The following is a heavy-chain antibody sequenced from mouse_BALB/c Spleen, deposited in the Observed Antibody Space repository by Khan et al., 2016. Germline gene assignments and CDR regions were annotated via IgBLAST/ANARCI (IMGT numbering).Heavy chain of an antibody. Sequence: VQLQESGPGLVAPSQRLSISCTVYGYSLTRHGVHWVRQPPGKGLDWLGVIWPGGSTNYNSALMSRMGISKDNSNTQVFLKMNSLPTDDPAIYYGTRLESIWDQGTTLTVSS. CDR1: GYSLTRHG. D-gene: IGHD2-10*02. V-gene: IGHV2-9*02. CDR3: TRLESI. CDR2: IWPGGST. J-gene: IGHJ2*01.